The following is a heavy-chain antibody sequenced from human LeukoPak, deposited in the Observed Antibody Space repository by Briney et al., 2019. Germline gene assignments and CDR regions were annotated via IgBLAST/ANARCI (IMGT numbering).Heavy chain of an antibody. CDR2: ISYDGSNI. Sequence: SCKASGYTFTGYYMHWVRQAPGKGLEWVAVISYDGSNIHYADSVKGRFTISRDNSKYTLYLQMNSLRLEDTAVYYCTREGRRYFDYWGQGTLVTVSS. J-gene: IGHJ4*02. CDR3: TREGRRYFDY. V-gene: IGHV3-30*03. D-gene: IGHD1-1*01. CDR1: GYTFTGYY.